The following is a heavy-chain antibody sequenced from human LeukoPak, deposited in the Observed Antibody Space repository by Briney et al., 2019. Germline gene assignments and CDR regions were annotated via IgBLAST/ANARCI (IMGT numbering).Heavy chain of an antibody. D-gene: IGHD1-26*01. V-gene: IGHV3-74*01. Sequence: GGSLRLSCAASGFTFSSYWMNWVRQAPGKGLVWVSRIASDGSSTAYADSVKGRFSISRDNAKNTLYLQMNSLRAEDTAVYYCARSSGGSYLLFDYWGQGTLVTVSS. CDR2: IASDGSST. CDR1: GFTFSSYW. J-gene: IGHJ4*02. CDR3: ARSSGGSYLLFDY.